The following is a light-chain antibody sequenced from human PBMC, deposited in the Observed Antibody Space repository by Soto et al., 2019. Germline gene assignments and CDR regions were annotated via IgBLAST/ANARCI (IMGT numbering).Light chain of an antibody. J-gene: IGKJ1*01. CDR1: QSVSSSS. CDR2: GAS. V-gene: IGKV3-20*01. CDR3: QQYGSSPLCT. Sequence: EIVLTQSPDTLSVSPGERATLSFRASQSVSSSSLAWYQQKPGQAPRLLIYGASNRATGIPDRFSGSGSGTDFTLTISRLEPEDFAVYYCQQYGSSPLCTFGQGTKVEIK.